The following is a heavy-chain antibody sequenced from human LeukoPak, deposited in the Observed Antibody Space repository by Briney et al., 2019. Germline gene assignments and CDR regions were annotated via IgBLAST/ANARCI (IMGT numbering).Heavy chain of an antibody. J-gene: IGHJ4*02. CDR3: ARDRGGSYSIDY. V-gene: IGHV1-69*05. D-gene: IGHD1-26*01. CDR1: GGTFSSYA. CDR2: IIPIFGTA. Sequence: ASVKVSCKASGGTFSSYAISWVRQAPGQGLEWMGGIIPIFGTANYAQKFQGGVSVTSDTSTSTIYMELSSLRAEDTAIYYCARDRGGSYSIDYWGQGTLVTVSS.